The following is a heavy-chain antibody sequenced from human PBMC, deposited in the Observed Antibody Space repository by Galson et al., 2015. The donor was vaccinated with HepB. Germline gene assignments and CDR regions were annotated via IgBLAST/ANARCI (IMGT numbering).Heavy chain of an antibody. D-gene: IGHD3-22*01. CDR1: GFTFSSYC. CDR2: INNDGSNT. CDR3: ARDPRSPYDSSGPWDY. J-gene: IGHJ4*02. V-gene: IGHV3-74*01. Sequence: SLRLSCAASGFTFSSYCMHWVRQAPGKGLVWVSRINNDGSNTSYAESVKGRFTISRDNAKNTLYLQMNSLRAEDTAVYYCARDPRSPYDSSGPWDYWGQGILVTVSS.